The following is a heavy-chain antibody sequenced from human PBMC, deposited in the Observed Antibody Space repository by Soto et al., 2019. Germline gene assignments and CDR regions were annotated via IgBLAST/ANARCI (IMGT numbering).Heavy chain of an antibody. Sequence: GGSLRLSCAASGFTFSSYAMSWVRQAPGKGLEWVSAISGSGGSTYYADSVKGRFTISRDNSKNTLYLQMNSLRAEDTAVYYCAKFVAGTLYYYYYGMDVWGQGTTVTVSS. V-gene: IGHV3-23*01. J-gene: IGHJ6*02. CDR1: GFTFSSYA. D-gene: IGHD6-19*01. CDR2: ISGSGGST. CDR3: AKFVAGTLYYYYYGMDV.